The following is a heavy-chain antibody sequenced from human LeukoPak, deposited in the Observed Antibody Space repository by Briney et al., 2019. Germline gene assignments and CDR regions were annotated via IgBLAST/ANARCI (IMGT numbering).Heavy chain of an antibody. CDR1: GFTFSSYS. Sequence: PGGSLRLSCAASGFTFSSYSMNWVRQAPGKGLEWVSSISSSSRYIYYADSVKGRFTISRDNAKNSLYLQMNSLRAEDTSVYYCARTYSSSLSFDYWGQGKLVTVSS. V-gene: IGHV3-21*01. J-gene: IGHJ4*02. CDR3: ARTYSSSLSFDY. CDR2: ISSSSRYI. D-gene: IGHD6-6*01.